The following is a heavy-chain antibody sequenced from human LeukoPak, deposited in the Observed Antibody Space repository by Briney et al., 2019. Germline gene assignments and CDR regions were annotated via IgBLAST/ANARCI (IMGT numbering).Heavy chain of an antibody. Sequence: GGSLRLSCAASGFTLHSYWMHWVRQAPGKGLEWVAVIWSDKSNKFYADSVRGRFTISRDDSRKTVYLQMDTMTVEDTAVYYCAKDAQRGFGYSNSLEYWGQGALVTVAS. CDR3: AKDAQRGFGYSNSLEY. CDR2: IWSDKSNK. D-gene: IGHD4-11*01. CDR1: GFTLHSYW. V-gene: IGHV3-33*06. J-gene: IGHJ4*02.